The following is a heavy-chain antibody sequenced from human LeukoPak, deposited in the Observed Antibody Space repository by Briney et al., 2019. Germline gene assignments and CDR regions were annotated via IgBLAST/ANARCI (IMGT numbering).Heavy chain of an antibody. J-gene: IGHJ4*02. CDR2: VILIFGTA. Sequence: ASVTVSCKASGGSFISYAIRWVRQAPGQGLEWMGGVILIFGTANYAQKFQGTVTITADKSTSTAYMELTSLRSEDTAVYYGAMGDYVWGSYRRHFDYWGQGTLVTVSS. V-gene: IGHV1-69*06. D-gene: IGHD3-16*02. CDR3: AMGDYVWGSYRRHFDY. CDR1: GGSFISYA.